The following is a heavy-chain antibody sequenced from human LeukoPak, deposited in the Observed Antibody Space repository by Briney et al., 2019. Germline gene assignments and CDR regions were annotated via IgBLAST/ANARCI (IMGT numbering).Heavy chain of an antibody. Sequence: AGSLPHTRADSGFTFISYVLSWVRQSPGKGLEWVSGISGSGGSTYYADSVKGRFTISRDNSKNMLYLQMNSLRAEDTALYYCAKDDRLAYDSSGYYDARFDYWGQGALVTVSS. CDR2: ISGSGGST. D-gene: IGHD3-22*01. J-gene: IGHJ4*02. CDR3: AKDDRLAYDSSGYYDARFDY. CDR1: GFTFISYV. V-gene: IGHV3-23*01.